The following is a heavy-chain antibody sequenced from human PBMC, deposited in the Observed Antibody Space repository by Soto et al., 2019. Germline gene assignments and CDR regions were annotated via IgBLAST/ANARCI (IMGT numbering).Heavy chain of an antibody. Sequence: GGSLRLSCAAAGFTFSDHAMHWARQAPGKGLEWVALISPFGTNEYHADSAKGRFIISRDNSKNTVYLQMNSLRPDDTALYHCARENSRISPRLFQHWGHGTLVTVSS. CDR2: ISPFGTNE. CDR3: ARENSRISPRLFQH. V-gene: IGHV3-30-3*01. J-gene: IGHJ1*01. D-gene: IGHD6-6*01. CDR1: GFTFSDHA.